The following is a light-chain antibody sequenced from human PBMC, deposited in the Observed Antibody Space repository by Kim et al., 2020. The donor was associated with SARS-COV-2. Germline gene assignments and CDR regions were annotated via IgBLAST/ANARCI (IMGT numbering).Light chain of an antibody. CDR2: EAY. V-gene: IGLV2-23*01. J-gene: IGLJ1*01. Sequence: QSITLPGTGTRCDIGSYNLVAWYHKHPGKAPKLVIYEAYKRPSGISTHFSGSKSGNTASLTISGLQAEDEADYYCCSYAGTRTTYIFGSGTKVTVL. CDR1: RCDIGSYNL. CDR3: CSYAGTRTTYI.